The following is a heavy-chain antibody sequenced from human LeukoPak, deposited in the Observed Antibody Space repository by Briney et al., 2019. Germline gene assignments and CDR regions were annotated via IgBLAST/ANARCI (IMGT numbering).Heavy chain of an antibody. V-gene: IGHV3-11*01. J-gene: IGHJ4*02. CDR3: ARDNYGDVVDY. CDR1: GFTFSDYY. Sequence: PGGSLRLSCAASGFTFSDYYMSWIRQAPGKGPEWVSYISRTGGTIYYADSVKGRFTISRDNAKKSLYLQMNSLRAEDTAVYYCARDNYGDVVDYWGQETLVTVSS. CDR2: ISRTGGTI. D-gene: IGHD4/OR15-4a*01.